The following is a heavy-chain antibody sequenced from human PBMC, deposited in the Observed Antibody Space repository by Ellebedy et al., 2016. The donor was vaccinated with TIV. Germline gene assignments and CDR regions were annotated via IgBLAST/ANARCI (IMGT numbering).Heavy chain of an antibody. D-gene: IGHD4-17*01. J-gene: IGHJ3*01. CDR1: GFSFNSYW. CDR2: INQGGSVK. CDR3: ATDGSYGDFRSPAHAFEA. V-gene: IGHV3-7*01. Sequence: GESLKISCAVSGFSFNSYWMSWVRQAPGKGLEWVANINQGGSVKYYVDSVRGRFTISRDNAKNSLYLQMNSLRAEDTSVYYCATDGSYGDFRSPAHAFEAWGQGTMVSVSS.